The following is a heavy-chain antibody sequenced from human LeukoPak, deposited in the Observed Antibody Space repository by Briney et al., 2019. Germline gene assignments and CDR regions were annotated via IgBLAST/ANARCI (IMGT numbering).Heavy chain of an antibody. Sequence: GGSLRLSCAVSGFTFSSYWMSWVRQAPGKGLEWVANIKQDGSEKYYVDSVKGRFTISRDNAKNSLYLQMNSLRAEDTAVYYCARDGRYSSFDYWGQGTLVTVSS. CDR2: IKQDGSEK. V-gene: IGHV3-7*01. CDR3: ARDGRYSSFDY. J-gene: IGHJ4*02. CDR1: GFTFSSYW. D-gene: IGHD5-18*01.